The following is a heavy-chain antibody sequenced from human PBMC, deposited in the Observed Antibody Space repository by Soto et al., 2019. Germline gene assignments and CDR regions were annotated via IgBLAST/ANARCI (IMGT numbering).Heavy chain of an antibody. CDR2: INPNSGGT. CDR1: GYTFTGYY. D-gene: IGHD1-26*01. V-gene: IGHV1-2*02. CDR3: AGGVLSGSYYNWFDP. Sequence: ASVKVSCKASGYTFTGYYMHWVRQAPGQGLEWMGWINPNSGGTDYAQKFQGRVTMTRDTSISTAYMELSRLRSDDTAGYYCAGGVLSGSYYNWFDPWGPATQFTVSS. J-gene: IGHJ5*02.